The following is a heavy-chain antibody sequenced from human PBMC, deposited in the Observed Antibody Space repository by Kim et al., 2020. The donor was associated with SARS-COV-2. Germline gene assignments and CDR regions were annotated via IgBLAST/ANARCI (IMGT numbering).Heavy chain of an antibody. CDR3: ARYFQPRWYFDL. CDR2: IYYSGSI. Sequence: SETLSLTCSVVGGYLVDYYWIWIRQPPGKGLEWIGYIYYSGSIHYNPSLHNRVTMSVDTSKHQVSLKLNSVTAADTAIYYCARYFQPRWYFDLWGGGPL. CDR1: GGYLVDYY. J-gene: IGHJ2*01. V-gene: IGHV4-59*08. D-gene: IGHD3-9*01.